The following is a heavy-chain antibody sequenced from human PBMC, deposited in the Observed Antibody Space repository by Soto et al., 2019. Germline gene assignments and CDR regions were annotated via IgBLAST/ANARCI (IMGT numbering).Heavy chain of an antibody. V-gene: IGHV1-69*08. CDR3: AREGLGKPLHF. CDR2: IIPRVDLT. Sequence: QVQLVQSGAEVKKPGSSVKVSCKAYGYSFSSYSIDWLRQDPGQGLEWMGRIIPRVDLTNYADKFQGRLTITSYKSTSTVYKYLSRLTPDDSAIYYCAREGLGKPLHFGGQGSLVTVSS. D-gene: IGHD1-1*01. J-gene: IGHJ4*02. CDR1: GYSFSSYS.